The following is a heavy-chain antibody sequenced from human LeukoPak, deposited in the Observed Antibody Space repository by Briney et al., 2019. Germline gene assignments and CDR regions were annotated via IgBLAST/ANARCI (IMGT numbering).Heavy chain of an antibody. CDR1: GYRFTSYW. CDR3: ARSGNGYCISGSCEGWSDP. Sequence: GESLKISCKASGYRFTSYWIGWVRQMPGKGLEWMGIIYPSDSDIRYSSSFQGQVTISVDKSITTAYLQWSSLKASDTAMYYCARSGNGYCISGSCEGWSDPWGQGTLVTVSS. D-gene: IGHD2-2*03. J-gene: IGHJ5*02. CDR2: IYPSDSDI. V-gene: IGHV5-51*01.